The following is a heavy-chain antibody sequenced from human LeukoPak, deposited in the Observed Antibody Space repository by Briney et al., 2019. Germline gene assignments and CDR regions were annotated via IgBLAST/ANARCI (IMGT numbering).Heavy chain of an antibody. V-gene: IGHV3-7*03. J-gene: IGHJ4*02. D-gene: IGHD6-19*01. CDR1: GFTFSSYW. Sequence: GGSLRLSCAASGFTFSSYWMSWVRQAPGKGLEWVANIKQDGSEKYYVDSVKGRFTISRDNAKNSLYLQMNSLRAEDTAVFYCAKDLLKRVVAGPDYWGQGTLVTVSS. CDR3: AKDLLKRVVAGPDY. CDR2: IKQDGSEK.